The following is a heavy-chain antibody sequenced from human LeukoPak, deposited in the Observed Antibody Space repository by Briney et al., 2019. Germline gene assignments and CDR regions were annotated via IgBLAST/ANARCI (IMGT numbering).Heavy chain of an antibody. CDR3: AKGAQAIFADYYYYYMDV. Sequence: GGSLRLSCAASGFTFSSYAMSWVRQAPGKGLEWVSAISGSGGSTYYADSVKGRFTISRDNSKNTLYLQMNSLRAEDTAVYYCAKGAQAIFADYYYYYMDVWGKGTTVTVSS. D-gene: IGHD3-3*01. V-gene: IGHV3-23*01. CDR1: GFTFSSYA. J-gene: IGHJ6*03. CDR2: ISGSGGST.